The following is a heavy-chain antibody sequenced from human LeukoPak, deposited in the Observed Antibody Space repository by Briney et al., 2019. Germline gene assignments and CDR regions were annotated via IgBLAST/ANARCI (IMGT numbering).Heavy chain of an antibody. CDR3: AREYYYDSSGYSDY. V-gene: IGHV1-18*01. Sequence: GSVKVSCKASGYTFTTYGITWVRQAPGQGLEWMGWISVYNGNTNYAQNLQGRVTMTTDTSTSTAYMELRSLRSDDTAVYYCAREYYYDSSGYSDYWGQGTLVTVSS. D-gene: IGHD3-22*01. CDR2: ISVYNGNT. J-gene: IGHJ4*02. CDR1: GYTFTTYG.